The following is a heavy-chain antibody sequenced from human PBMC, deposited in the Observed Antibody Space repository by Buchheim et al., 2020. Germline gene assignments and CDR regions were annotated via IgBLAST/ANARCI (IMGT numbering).Heavy chain of an antibody. CDR1: GFTLSSYG. V-gene: IGHV3-30*02. Sequence: QVQLVESGGGVVQPGRSLRLSCVASGFTLSSYGMHWVRQAPGKGLEWVAFIRSDGTDIYYAASVKGRLTISRDNPKNTLYLQMNSLRPEDTAVYYCASIPGYSTGWSYFDDWGQGTL. D-gene: IGHD6-19*01. CDR3: ASIPGYSTGWSYFDD. J-gene: IGHJ4*02. CDR2: IRSDGTDI.